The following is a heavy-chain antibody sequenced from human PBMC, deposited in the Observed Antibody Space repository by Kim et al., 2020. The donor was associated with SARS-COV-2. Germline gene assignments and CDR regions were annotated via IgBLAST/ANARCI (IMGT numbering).Heavy chain of an antibody. J-gene: IGHJ6*02. CDR2: INPNSGGT. D-gene: IGHD1-1*01. CDR3: ARDERTSSLNYYYYGMDV. V-gene: IGHV1-2*02. Sequence: ASVKVSCKASGYTFTGYYMHWVRQAPGQGLEWMGWINPNSGGTNYAQKFQGRVTMTRDTSISTAYMELSRLRSDDTAVYYCARDERTSSLNYYYYGMDVWGQGTTVTVSS. CDR1: GYTFTGYY.